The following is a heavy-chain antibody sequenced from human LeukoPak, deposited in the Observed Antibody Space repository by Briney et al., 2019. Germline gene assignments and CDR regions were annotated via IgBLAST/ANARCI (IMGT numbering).Heavy chain of an antibody. CDR2: IYTSGST. CDR1: GGSISSYY. J-gene: IGHJ3*02. Sequence: SETLSLTCTVSGGSISSYYWSWIRQPAGKGLEWIGRIYTSGSTNYNPSLKSRVTMSVDTSKNQFSLKLSSVTAADTAVYYCARDGTWELPDAFDIWRQGTMVTVSS. CDR3: ARDGTWELPDAFDI. D-gene: IGHD1-26*01. V-gene: IGHV4-4*07.